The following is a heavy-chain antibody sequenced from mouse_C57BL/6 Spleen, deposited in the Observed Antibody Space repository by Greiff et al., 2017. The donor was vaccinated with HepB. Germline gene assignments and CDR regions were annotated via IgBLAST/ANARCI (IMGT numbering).Heavy chain of an antibody. Sequence: EVQLQQSGAELVRPGASVKLSCTASGFNIKDDYMHWVKQRPEQGLEWIGWIDPENGDTEYASKFQGKATITADTSSNTAYLQLSSLTSEDTAVYYCTHYYGSSSPYYFDYGGQGTTLTVSS. J-gene: IGHJ2*01. CDR1: GFNIKDDY. CDR3: THYYGSSSPYYFDY. V-gene: IGHV14-4*01. CDR2: IDPENGDT. D-gene: IGHD1-1*01.